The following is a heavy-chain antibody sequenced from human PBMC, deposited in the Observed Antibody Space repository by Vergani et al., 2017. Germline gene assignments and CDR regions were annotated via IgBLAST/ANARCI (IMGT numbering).Heavy chain of an antibody. CDR3: AKDNVPGYYDSSGYCDY. J-gene: IGHJ4*02. CDR2: IHYDGSHE. Sequence: QVQLVESGGGLVKPGGSLRLSCAASGFSFSSFGFHWVRQAPGKGLEWVAFIHYDGSHEYYIDSVKGRFTISRDNSKNTMFLQMNNLRAEDTAVYYCAKDNVPGYYDSSGYCDYWGQGTLVTVSS. CDR1: GFSFSSFG. D-gene: IGHD3-22*01. V-gene: IGHV3-30*02.